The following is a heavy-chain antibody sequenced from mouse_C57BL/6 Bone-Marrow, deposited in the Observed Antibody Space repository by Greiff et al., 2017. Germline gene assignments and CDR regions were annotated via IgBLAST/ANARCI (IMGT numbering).Heavy chain of an antibody. CDR2: IYPRSGNT. J-gene: IGHJ1*03. D-gene: IGHD1-1*01. V-gene: IGHV1-81*01. CDR1: GYTFTSYG. CDR3: ARIIYYYGSSWYFDV. Sequence: VQLQQSGAELARPGASVKLSCKASGYTFTSYGISWVKQRTGQGLEWIGEIYPRSGNTYYNEKFKGKATLTADKSSSTAYMELRSLTSEDSAVYFCARIIYYYGSSWYFDVWGTGTTVTVSS.